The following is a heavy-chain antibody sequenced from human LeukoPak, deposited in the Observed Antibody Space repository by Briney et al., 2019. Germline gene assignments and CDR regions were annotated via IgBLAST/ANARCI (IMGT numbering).Heavy chain of an antibody. D-gene: IGHD5-18*01. J-gene: IGHJ6*03. Sequence: SETLSLTCAVSGGSISSGSYYWSWIRQPAGKGLEWIGRIYTSGSTNYNPSLKSRVTISVDTSKNQFSLKLSSVTAADTAVYYCARANGAMDYYYYYMDVWGKGTTVTISS. V-gene: IGHV4-61*02. CDR3: ARANGAMDYYYYYMDV. CDR2: IYTSGST. CDR1: GGSISSGSYY.